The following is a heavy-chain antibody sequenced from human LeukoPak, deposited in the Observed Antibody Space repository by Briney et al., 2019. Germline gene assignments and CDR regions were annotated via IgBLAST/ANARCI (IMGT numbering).Heavy chain of an antibody. D-gene: IGHD6-6*01. CDR1: GFTFSSYA. CDR2: ISGSGGST. J-gene: IGHJ4*02. CDR3: AKALIAALTFDY. V-gene: IGHV3-23*01. Sequence: PAGGSLRLSCAASGFTFSSYAMSWVRQAPGKGLEWVSAISGSGGSTYYADSVKGRFTISRDNSKNTLYLQMNSLRAEDTAVYYCAKALIAALTFDYWGQGTLVTVSS.